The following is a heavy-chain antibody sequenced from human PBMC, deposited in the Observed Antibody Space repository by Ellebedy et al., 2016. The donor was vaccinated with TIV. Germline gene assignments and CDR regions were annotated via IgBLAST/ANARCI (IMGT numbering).Heavy chain of an antibody. CDR1: GYTFTSYY. V-gene: IGHV1-46*01. Sequence: ASVKVSCKASGYTFTSYYMHWVRQAPGQGLEWMGIINPSGGSTSYAQKFQGRVTMTRDTSTSTVYMELSSLRSEDTAVYYCARSRPIVVVVAATPRGQSWFDPWGQGTLVTVSS. CDR2: INPSGGST. J-gene: IGHJ5*02. CDR3: ARSRPIVVVVAATPRGQSWFDP. D-gene: IGHD2-15*01.